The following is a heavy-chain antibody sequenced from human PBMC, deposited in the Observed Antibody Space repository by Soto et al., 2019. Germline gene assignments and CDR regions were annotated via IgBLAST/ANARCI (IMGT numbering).Heavy chain of an antibody. CDR1: GYSISSGYY. Sequence: PSETLSLTCAVSGYSISSGYYWGWIRQPPGKGLEWIGTIYYSGSTYYNPSLKSRVTISVDTSKNQFSLKLSSVTAADTAVYYCAIRKGGSYTWFDPRCKGILLT. CDR2: IYYSGST. V-gene: IGHV4-38-2*01. D-gene: IGHD2-15*01. CDR3: AIRKGGSYTWFDP. J-gene: IGHJ5*02.